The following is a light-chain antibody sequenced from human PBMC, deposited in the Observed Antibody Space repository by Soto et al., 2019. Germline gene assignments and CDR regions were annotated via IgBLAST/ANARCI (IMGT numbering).Light chain of an antibody. Sequence: QSALTQPASVSGSPGQSITISCTGTSSDVGAYNYVSWYQQHPSEAPKLMIYEVTDRPSGVSNRFSGSKSGNTASLTISGLQAEDEADYYCASYPTSSTLVFGGGTKLTVL. CDR2: EVT. V-gene: IGLV2-14*01. CDR1: SSDVGAYNY. J-gene: IGLJ3*02. CDR3: ASYPTSSTLV.